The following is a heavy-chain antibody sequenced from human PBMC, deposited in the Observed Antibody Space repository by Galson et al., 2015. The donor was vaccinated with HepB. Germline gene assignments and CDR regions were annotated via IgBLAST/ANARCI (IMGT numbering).Heavy chain of an antibody. J-gene: IGHJ4*02. CDR3: AREGGRMWWLQPH. Sequence: SLRLSCAASGFTVSSNYMSWVRQAPGKGLEWVSVIYSGGSTYYADSVKGRFTISRDNSKNTLYLQMNSLRAEDTAVYYCAREGGRMWWLQPHWGQGTLVTVSS. CDR2: IYSGGST. D-gene: IGHD5-12*01. CDR1: GFTVSSNY. V-gene: IGHV3-66*01.